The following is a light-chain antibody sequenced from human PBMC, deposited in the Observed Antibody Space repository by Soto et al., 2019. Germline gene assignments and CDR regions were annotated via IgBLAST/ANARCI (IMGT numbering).Light chain of an antibody. J-gene: IGLJ2*01. CDR3: AAWDDSLNGPV. CDR1: SSNIGNNA. V-gene: IGLV1-36*01. CDR2: YDD. Sequence: SVLTKPPSVSEAPRQRVTISCSGSSSNIGNNAVNWYQQLPGKAPKLLIYYDDLLPSGVSDRFSGSKSGTSASLAISGLQSEEEADYYCAAWDDSLNGPVFGGGTKLTVL.